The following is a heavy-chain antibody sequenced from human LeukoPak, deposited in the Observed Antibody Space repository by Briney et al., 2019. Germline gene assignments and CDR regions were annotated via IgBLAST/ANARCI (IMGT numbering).Heavy chain of an antibody. CDR3: AVDSSGWIDAFDI. CDR1: GGSFSGYY. V-gene: IGHV4-34*01. Sequence: SETLSLTCAVYGGSFSGYYWSWIRQPPGKGLEWIGEINHSGSTNYNPSLKSRVTISVDTSKNQFSLKLSSASAADTAVYYCAVDSSGWIDAFDIWGQGTMVTVSS. D-gene: IGHD6-19*01. J-gene: IGHJ3*02. CDR2: INHSGST.